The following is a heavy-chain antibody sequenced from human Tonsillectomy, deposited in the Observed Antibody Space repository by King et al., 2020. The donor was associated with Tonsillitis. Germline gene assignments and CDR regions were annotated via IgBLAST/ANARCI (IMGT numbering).Heavy chain of an antibody. V-gene: IGHV4-59*01. CDR1: GGFIRSYY. CDR2: IYYSGST. J-gene: IGHJ3*02. CDR3: AREGQQWLHAAFDI. D-gene: IGHD6-19*01. Sequence: VQLQESGPGLVKPSETLSLTCTVSGGFIRSYYWGWLRQPPGKGLEWIGYIYYSGSTNYNPSLKSRVTMSVDTSRNQFSLKLTSVTAADTAVYYCAREGQQWLHAAFDIWGQGTMVTVPS.